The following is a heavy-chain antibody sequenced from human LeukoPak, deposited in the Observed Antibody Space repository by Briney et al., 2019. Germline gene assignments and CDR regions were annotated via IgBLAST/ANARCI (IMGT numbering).Heavy chain of an antibody. Sequence: GRSLRLSCAASGFTLCSYGMHWVRQAPGKGLEWVAVIWYDGSNKYYADSVKGRFTISRDNSKNTLYLQMNSLRAEDTAVYYCARDTAMADYWGQGTLVTVSS. CDR1: GFTLCSYG. V-gene: IGHV3-33*01. CDR2: IWYDGSNK. J-gene: IGHJ4*02. D-gene: IGHD5-18*01. CDR3: ARDTAMADY.